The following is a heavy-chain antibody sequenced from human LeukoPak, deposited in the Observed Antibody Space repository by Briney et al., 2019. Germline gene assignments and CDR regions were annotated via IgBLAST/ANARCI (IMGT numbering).Heavy chain of an antibody. CDR1: GGSISSNSYY. Sequence: SETLSLTCTVSGGSISSNSYYWAWIRQPPGKGLEWIGSLYYTGSTNYSPSLKSRVTISVDTSKNQFSLKLSSVTAADTAVYYCARRSYSRSSYDAFDIWGQGTMVTVSS. CDR2: LYYTGST. CDR3: ARRSYSRSSYDAFDI. J-gene: IGHJ3*02. V-gene: IGHV4-39*07. D-gene: IGHD6-13*01.